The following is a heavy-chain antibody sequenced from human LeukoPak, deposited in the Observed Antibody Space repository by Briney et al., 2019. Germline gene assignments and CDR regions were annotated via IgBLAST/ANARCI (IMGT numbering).Heavy chain of an antibody. D-gene: IGHD5-18*01. CDR2: ISGSGANT. Sequence: GGSLRLSCAASGFTFSNYGMSWVRQAPGKGLEWVSVISGSGANTYYADSVKGRFTISRDNSKNTLYLQVNSLRAEDTAVYYCARDGYSYGYGYWGQGTLVTVSS. V-gene: IGHV3-23*01. CDR1: GFTFSNYG. CDR3: ARDGYSYGYGY. J-gene: IGHJ4*02.